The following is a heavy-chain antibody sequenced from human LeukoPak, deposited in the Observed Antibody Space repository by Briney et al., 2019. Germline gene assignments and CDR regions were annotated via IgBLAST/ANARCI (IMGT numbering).Heavy chain of an antibody. D-gene: IGHD3-10*01. CDR3: ARDSPVYYGSGSYYYYYYYMDV. Sequence: SETLSLTCTVSGGSISSYYWSWIRQPPGKGLEWIGYIYYSGSTNYNPSLKSRVTISVDTSKNQFSLKLSSVTAADTAVYYCARDSPVYYGSGSYYYYYYYMDVWGKGTTVTISS. J-gene: IGHJ6*03. V-gene: IGHV4-59*12. CDR2: IYYSGST. CDR1: GGSISSYY.